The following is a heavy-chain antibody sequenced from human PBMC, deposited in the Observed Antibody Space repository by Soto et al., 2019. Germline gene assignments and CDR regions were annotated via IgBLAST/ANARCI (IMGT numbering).Heavy chain of an antibody. CDR1: GYTFSRFY. J-gene: IGHJ4*02. D-gene: IGHD3-22*01. Sequence: GASVKVSCKASGYTFSRFYIHWVRQAPGQGLQLMGLINPSSGTTNYAQNFQGRVTMTRDTSTTTVYMEINDLRSEDTAVYYCARVLEGKYYYESSGYWGQGTLVTVSS. V-gene: IGHV1-46*01. CDR3: ARVLEGKYYYESSGY. CDR2: INPSSGTT.